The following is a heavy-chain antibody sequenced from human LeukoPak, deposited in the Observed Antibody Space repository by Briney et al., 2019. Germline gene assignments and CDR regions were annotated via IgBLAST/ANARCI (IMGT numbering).Heavy chain of an antibody. CDR1: GGTFSSYA. Sequence: SVKVSCKASGGTFSSYAISWVRQAPGQGLEWMGGIIPIFGTANYAQKFQGRVTITADESTSTAYMELSSLRSEDTAVYYCARVVSPRNYFDYWGQGTLVTVSS. D-gene: IGHD3-10*01. CDR2: IIPIFGTA. J-gene: IGHJ4*02. CDR3: ARVVSPRNYFDY. V-gene: IGHV1-69*13.